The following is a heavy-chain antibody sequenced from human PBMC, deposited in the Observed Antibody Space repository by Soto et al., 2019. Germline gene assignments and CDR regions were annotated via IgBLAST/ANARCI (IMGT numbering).Heavy chain of an antibody. J-gene: IGHJ4*02. CDR3: AKGGRQWLVTSDFNY. CDR1: GFTFSDYA. V-gene: IGHV3-30*18. CDR2: VSHGGRNT. Sequence: VQLVESGGGVVQPGRSLRLSCAASGFTFSDYAMHWVRQAPGKGLEWVAVVSHGGRNTHYAYSVKGRVTISRDSSKNTVSLGMTSLRAEETAVYYCAKGGRQWLVTSDFNYWGQGALVTVSS. D-gene: IGHD6-19*01.